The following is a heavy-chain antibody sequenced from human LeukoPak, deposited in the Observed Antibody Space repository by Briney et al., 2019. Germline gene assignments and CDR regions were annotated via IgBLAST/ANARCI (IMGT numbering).Heavy chain of an antibody. CDR1: GFTFSSYS. Sequence: PGGSLRLSCAASGFTFSSYSMNWVRQAPGEGLEWVSYISSSSSTIYYADSVKGRFTISRDNAKNSLYLQMNSLRAEDTAVYYCASEAYDSSGYYYYYWGQGTLVTVSS. CDR2: ISSSSSTI. J-gene: IGHJ4*02. D-gene: IGHD3-22*01. V-gene: IGHV3-48*01. CDR3: ASEAYDSSGYYYYY.